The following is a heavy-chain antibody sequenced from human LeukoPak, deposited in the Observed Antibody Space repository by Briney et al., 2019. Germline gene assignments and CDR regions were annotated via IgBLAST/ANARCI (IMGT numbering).Heavy chain of an antibody. CDR3: ARDLSGDGYNPAFDI. Sequence: GGSLRLSCEASGFTFSSYWMHWVRQAPGKGLEWVSSISSSSSYIYYADSVKGRFTISRDNAKNSLYLQMNSLRAEDTAVYYCARDLSGDGYNPAFDIWGQGTMVTVSS. CDR1: GFTFSSYW. J-gene: IGHJ3*02. CDR2: ISSSSSYI. D-gene: IGHD5-24*01. V-gene: IGHV3-21*01.